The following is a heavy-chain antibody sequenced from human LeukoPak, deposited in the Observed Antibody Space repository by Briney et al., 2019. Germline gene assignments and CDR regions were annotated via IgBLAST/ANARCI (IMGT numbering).Heavy chain of an antibody. CDR1: GFTLRSHW. D-gene: IGHD5-24*01. CDR2: IKPDGIDK. CDR3: ATISAQTFDI. V-gene: IGHV3-7*01. J-gene: IGHJ3*02. Sequence: PGGSLRLSCVASGFTLRSHWVNWVRQSPGKGVEWLPNIKPDGIDKYYVDSARARFTVSRDNAKNSAFLQMNSLRAEDTAIYYCATISAQTFDIWGQGTLVSVSS.